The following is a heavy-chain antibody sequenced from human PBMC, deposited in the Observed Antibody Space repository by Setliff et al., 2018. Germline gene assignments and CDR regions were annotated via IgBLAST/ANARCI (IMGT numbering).Heavy chain of an antibody. CDR2: ISSSSSTI. V-gene: IGHV3-48*01. CDR3: ARSYNFWSGPALDV. J-gene: IGHJ6*04. Sequence: SCAASGFTFSDYSMNWVRQAPGKGLEWVSDISSSSSTIYYADSVKGRSTISRDNAQNSLYLQMNSLRAEDTAVYYCARSYNFWSGPALDVWGKGTTVTVSS. D-gene: IGHD3-3*01. CDR1: GFTFSDYS.